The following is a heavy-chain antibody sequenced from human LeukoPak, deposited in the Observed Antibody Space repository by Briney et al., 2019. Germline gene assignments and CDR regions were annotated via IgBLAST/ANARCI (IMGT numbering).Heavy chain of an antibody. CDR2: IIPILGIA. V-gene: IGHV1-69*04. J-gene: IGHJ2*01. Sequence: SVKVSCKASGGTFSSYAISWVRQAPGQGLEWMGRIIPILGIANYAQKFQGRVTITADKSTSTAYMELRSLRYDDTAVYYCARVGLGIGWYPDLWGRGTLVTASS. D-gene: IGHD3/OR15-3a*01. CDR1: GGTFSSYA. CDR3: ARVGLGIGWYPDL.